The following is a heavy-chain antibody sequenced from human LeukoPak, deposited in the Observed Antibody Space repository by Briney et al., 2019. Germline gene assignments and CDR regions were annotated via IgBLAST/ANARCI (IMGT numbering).Heavy chain of an antibody. CDR2: IYTSGST. D-gene: IGHD5-12*01. J-gene: IGHJ4*02. V-gene: IGHV4-4*07. CDR3: AAQSGYSGYDPYDY. Sequence: SETLSLTCTVSGGSISSYYWSWIRQPAGKGLEWIGRIYTSGSTNYNPSLKSRVTMSVDTSKNQFSLRLSSVTAADTAVYYCAAQSGYSGYDPYDYWGQGTLVTVSS. CDR1: GGSISSYY.